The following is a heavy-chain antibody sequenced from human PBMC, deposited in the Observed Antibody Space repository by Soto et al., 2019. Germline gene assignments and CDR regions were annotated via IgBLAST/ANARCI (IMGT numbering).Heavy chain of an antibody. CDR3: ARDRSISWYSFIDY. J-gene: IGHJ4*02. V-gene: IGHV1-3*01. CDR2: INAGNGNT. Sequence: GASVKVSCKASGYTFTSYAMHWVRQAPGQRLEWMGWINAGNGNTKYSQKFQGRVTITRDTSASTAYMELSSLRSEDTAVYYCARDRSISWYSFIDYWGQGTLVTVSS. D-gene: IGHD6-13*01. CDR1: GYTFTSYA.